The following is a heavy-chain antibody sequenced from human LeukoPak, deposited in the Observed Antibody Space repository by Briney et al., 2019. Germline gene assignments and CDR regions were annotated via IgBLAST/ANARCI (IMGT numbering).Heavy chain of an antibody. V-gene: IGHV4-34*01. CDR2: INHSGST. Sequence: PSETLSLTCAVYGGSFSGYYWSWIRQPPGKGLEWMGEINHSGSTNYNPSLKSRVTISVDTSKNQFSLKLSSVTAADTAVYYCARGGRYCSSTSCYKAPRYFDYWGQGTLVTVSS. CDR1: GGSFSGYY. J-gene: IGHJ4*02. D-gene: IGHD2-2*02. CDR3: ARGGRYCSSTSCYKAPRYFDY.